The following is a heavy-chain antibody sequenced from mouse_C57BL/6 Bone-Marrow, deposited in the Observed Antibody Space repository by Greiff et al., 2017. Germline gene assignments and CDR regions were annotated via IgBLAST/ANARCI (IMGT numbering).Heavy chain of an antibody. CDR2: ISSGSSTI. CDR3: ARAVVAHYYAMDY. J-gene: IGHJ4*01. Sequence: EVKVVESGGGLVKPGGSLKLSCAASGFTFSDYGMHWVRQAPEKGLEWVAYISSGSSTIYYADTVKGRFTISRDNAKNTLFLQMTSLRSEDTAMXYCARAVVAHYYAMDYWGQGTSVTVSS. V-gene: IGHV5-17*01. D-gene: IGHD1-1*01. CDR1: GFTFSDYG.